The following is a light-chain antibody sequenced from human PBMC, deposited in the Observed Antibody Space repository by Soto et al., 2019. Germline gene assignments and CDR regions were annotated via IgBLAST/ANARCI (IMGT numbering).Light chain of an antibody. V-gene: IGKV3-20*01. J-gene: IGKJ1*01. Sequence: EIVLTQSPGTLSLSPGERATLSCRASQSVSSSYLAWYQQKPGQAPRLLIYGASRRATGIPDRFSGSGSETDFTLTISRLEPEDFAVYYCQQYGSSSWTFGRGTKVEIK. CDR2: GAS. CDR3: QQYGSSSWT. CDR1: QSVSSSY.